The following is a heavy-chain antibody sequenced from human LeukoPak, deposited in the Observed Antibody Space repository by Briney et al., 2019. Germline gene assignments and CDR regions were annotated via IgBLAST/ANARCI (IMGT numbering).Heavy chain of an antibody. Sequence: SGGSLRLSCAASGFAFSSYDMHWGRQATGKGLEWVSGIGIAADTYYAGSVKGRFTISRDNVKNSLYLQMNSLRAGDTAVYYCVRAVYCSGGSCTLLPPLWGQGALVTVSS. J-gene: IGHJ4*02. D-gene: IGHD2-15*01. V-gene: IGHV3-13*04. CDR1: GFAFSSYD. CDR2: IGIAADT. CDR3: VRAVYCSGGSCTLLPPL.